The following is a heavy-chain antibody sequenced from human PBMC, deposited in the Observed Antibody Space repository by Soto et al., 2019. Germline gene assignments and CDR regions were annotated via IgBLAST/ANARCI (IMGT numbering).Heavy chain of an antibody. CDR3: AKSRPVLLWFGELLFEPYFDH. Sequence: PGGSLRLSCAASGFTFSSYGMHWVRQAPGKGLEWVAVISYDGSNKYYADSVKGRFTISRDNSKNTLYLQMNSLRAEDTAVYYCAKSRPVLLWFGELLFEPYFDHWGQGTLVTVSS. V-gene: IGHV3-30*18. CDR2: ISYDGSNK. J-gene: IGHJ4*02. CDR1: GFTFSSYG. D-gene: IGHD3-10*01.